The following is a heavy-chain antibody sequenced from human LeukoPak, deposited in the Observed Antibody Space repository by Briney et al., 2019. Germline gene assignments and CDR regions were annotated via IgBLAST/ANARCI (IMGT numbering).Heavy chain of an antibody. J-gene: IGHJ6*03. D-gene: IGHD5-18*01. CDR2: INPSGST. CDR3: VRVGYSYVINDWSRTGLGAYPTKYYYHMDV. V-gene: IGHV4-34*01. Sequence: PSETLSLTCAVYGGSFSDDYWGWSRQPPGKGLEWIGEINPSGSTNYIAFLKSRATISVDTSKNQFSLKLSSVAAADTAVYFCVRVGYSYVINDWSRTGLGAYPTKYYYHMDVWDKGTTVTVSS. CDR1: GGSFSDDY.